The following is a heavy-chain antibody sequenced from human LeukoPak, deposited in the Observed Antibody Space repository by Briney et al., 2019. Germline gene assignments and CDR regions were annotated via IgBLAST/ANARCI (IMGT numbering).Heavy chain of an antibody. D-gene: IGHD3-9*01. CDR1: GFTFSNAW. CDR2: IKSKTDGGTT. V-gene: IGHV3-15*07. Sequence: GGSLRLSCAASGFTFSNAWTNWVRQAPGKGLEWVGRIKSKTDGGTTDYAAPVKGRFTISRDDSKNTLYLQMNSPKTEDTAVYYCTTDMDILTGYTNDYWGQGTLVTVSS. J-gene: IGHJ4*02. CDR3: TTDMDILTGYTNDY.